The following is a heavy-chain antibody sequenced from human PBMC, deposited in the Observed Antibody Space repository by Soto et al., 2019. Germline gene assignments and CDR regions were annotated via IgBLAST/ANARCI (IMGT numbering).Heavy chain of an antibody. D-gene: IGHD2-15*01. CDR1: GFIISTYD. J-gene: IGHJ4*02. CDR2: ISSTSPTT. V-gene: IGHV3-48*02. Sequence: EVQLVESGGGLVQPGGSLRLSCAASGFIISTYDMNWVRQAPGKGLEWISFISSTSPTTSYADSVRGRFIISRDDARNSLYLQMNSLTDDHTAVYYCARDRDGDEDFDSWGQGTLVTVSS. CDR3: ARDRDGDEDFDS.